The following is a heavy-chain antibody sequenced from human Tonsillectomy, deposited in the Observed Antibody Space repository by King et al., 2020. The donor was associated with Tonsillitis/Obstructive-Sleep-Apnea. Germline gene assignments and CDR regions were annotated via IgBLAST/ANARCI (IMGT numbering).Heavy chain of an antibody. Sequence: VQLVESGGGVVQPGRSLRLSCAASGFTFSNYGMHWVRQAPGRGLEWVAVLWFDETNKYYADSVKGRFTISRDNSRNTLYLQMNSLRAEDTAVYYCARGQSRDSTKGGVGCDPWGQGTLVTVSS. CDR1: GFTFSNYG. CDR2: LWFDETNK. CDR3: ARGQSRDSTKGGVGCDP. D-gene: IGHD2-15*01. J-gene: IGHJ5*02. V-gene: IGHV3-33*01.